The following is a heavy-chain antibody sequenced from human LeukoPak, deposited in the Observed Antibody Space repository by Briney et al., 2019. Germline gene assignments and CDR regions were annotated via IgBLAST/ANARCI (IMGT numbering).Heavy chain of an antibody. Sequence: SETLSLTCTVSSGSITSYYWSWIRQPPGKGLEYIGHIYYTGNTNYNPSLKSRVTMSVDTSKSQFSLRLISVTASDTAVYFCAGAPNQPYFDYWGQGTLVAVSS. CDR3: AGAPNQPYFDY. V-gene: IGHV4-59*01. J-gene: IGHJ4*02. CDR1: SGSITSYY. CDR2: IYYTGNT.